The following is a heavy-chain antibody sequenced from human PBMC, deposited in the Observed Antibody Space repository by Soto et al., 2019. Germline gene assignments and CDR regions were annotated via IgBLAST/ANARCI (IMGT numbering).Heavy chain of an antibody. CDR3: ARGYYTTTTHWFDP. D-gene: IGHD1-1*01. CDR2: IYHSGST. J-gene: IGHJ5*02. Sequence: TLSLTCAVSGGYISSGGYTWSWIRQPPGKGLEWIGYIYHSGSTYYNPSLKSRVTISVDRSKNQFSLKLISVTAADTAVYYCARGYYTTTTHWFDPWGQGALVAVSS. V-gene: IGHV4-30-2*01. CDR1: GGYISSGGYT.